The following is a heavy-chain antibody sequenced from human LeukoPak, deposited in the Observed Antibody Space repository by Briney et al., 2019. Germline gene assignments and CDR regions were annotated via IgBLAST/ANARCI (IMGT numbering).Heavy chain of an antibody. V-gene: IGHV3-48*03. Sequence: GGSLRLSCAASGFTFSSYEMNWVRQAPGKGLEWVSYISSSGSTIYYADSVKGRFTFSRDNSKNTLYLQMNSLRAEDTAVYYCARDAPFYSGSSYFSDYWGQGTLVTVSS. CDR1: GFTFSSYE. CDR2: ISSSGSTI. D-gene: IGHD1-26*01. J-gene: IGHJ4*02. CDR3: ARDAPFYSGSSYFSDY.